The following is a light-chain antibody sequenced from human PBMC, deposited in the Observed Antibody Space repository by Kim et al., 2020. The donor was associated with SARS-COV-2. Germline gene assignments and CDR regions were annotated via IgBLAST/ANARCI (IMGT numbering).Light chain of an antibody. CDR1: QGISNY. Sequence: VGDRVTITGRASQGISNYLAWYQQKPGKVPKLLIYAASTLQSGVPSRFSGSGSGTDFTLTISSLQPEDVATYYCQKYNSAPPMYTCGQGTKLEI. V-gene: IGKV1-27*01. J-gene: IGKJ2*01. CDR3: QKYNSAPPMYT. CDR2: AAS.